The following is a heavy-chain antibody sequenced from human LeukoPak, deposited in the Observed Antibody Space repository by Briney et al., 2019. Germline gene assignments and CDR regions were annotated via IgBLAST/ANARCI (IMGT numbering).Heavy chain of an antibody. D-gene: IGHD1-26*01. Sequence: SETLSLTCTVSGGSISGYYWSWIRQPAGKGLEWIGRIYTSGSTNYNPSLKSRVTMSVDTSKNQFSLKLSSVTAADTAVYYCAREQHSGSYSFDYWGQGTLVTVSS. V-gene: IGHV4-4*07. J-gene: IGHJ4*02. CDR2: IYTSGST. CDR1: GGSISGYY. CDR3: AREQHSGSYSFDY.